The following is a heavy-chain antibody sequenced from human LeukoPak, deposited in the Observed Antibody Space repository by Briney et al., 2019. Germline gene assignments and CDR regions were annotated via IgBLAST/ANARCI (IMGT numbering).Heavy chain of an antibody. J-gene: IGHJ4*02. CDR3: ARDGDYGGNLSVY. D-gene: IGHD4-23*01. Sequence: PGGSLRLSCAASGFTFSSYAMHWVRQAPGKGLEWVAVISYDGSNKYYADSVKGRFTSSRDNSKNTLYLQMNSLRAEDTAVYYCARDGDYGGNLSVYWGQGTLVTVSS. V-gene: IGHV3-30*01. CDR2: ISYDGSNK. CDR1: GFTFSSYA.